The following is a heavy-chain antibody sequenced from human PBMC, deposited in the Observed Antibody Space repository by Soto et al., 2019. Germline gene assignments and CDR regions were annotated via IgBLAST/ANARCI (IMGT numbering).Heavy chain of an antibody. CDR1: GFTFSSYE. J-gene: IGHJ4*02. CDR3: ARIQWLVGSYFDY. CDR2: ISSSGSTI. V-gene: IGHV3-48*03. Sequence: EVQLVESGGGLVQPGGSLRLSCAASGFTFSSYEMNWVRQAPGKGLEWVSYISSSGSTIYYADSVKGRFTISRDNAKNSLYLQMNSRRAEDTAVYYCARIQWLVGSYFDYWGQGTLVTVSS. D-gene: IGHD6-19*01.